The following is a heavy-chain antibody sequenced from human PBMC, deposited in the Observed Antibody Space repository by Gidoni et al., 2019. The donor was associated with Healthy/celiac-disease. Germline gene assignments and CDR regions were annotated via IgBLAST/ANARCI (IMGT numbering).Heavy chain of an antibody. CDR2: IYYSGST. CDR1: GGSISSYY. V-gene: IGHV4-59*01. J-gene: IGHJ3*02. CDR3: ARRERRLPPYAFDI. D-gene: IGHD6-25*01. Sequence: QVQLHESGPGLVKPSETMSLTCTCPGGSISSYYWSWIRQPPGKGLEWIGYIYYSGSTNYNPSLKSRVTISVDTSKNQFSLKLSSVTAADTAVYYCARRERRLPPYAFDIWGQGTMVTVSS.